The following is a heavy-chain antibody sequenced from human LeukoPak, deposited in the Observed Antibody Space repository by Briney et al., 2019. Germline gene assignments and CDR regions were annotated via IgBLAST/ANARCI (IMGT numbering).Heavy chain of an antibody. CDR3: ARDRLLWFGELLYPSYYYYYMDV. D-gene: IGHD3-10*01. CDR1: GFTFSTYG. Sequence: AGGSLRLSCAASGFTFSTYGMHWVRQAPGKGLEWVAVISYDGSNKYYGDSVKGRFTISRDNAKNSLYLQMNSLRAEDTALYYCARDRLLWFGELLYPSYYYYYMDVWGKGTTVTVSS. CDR2: ISYDGSNK. J-gene: IGHJ6*03. V-gene: IGHV3-30*03.